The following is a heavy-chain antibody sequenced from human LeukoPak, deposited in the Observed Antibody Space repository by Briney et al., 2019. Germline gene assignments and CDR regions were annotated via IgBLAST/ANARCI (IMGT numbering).Heavy chain of an antibody. D-gene: IGHD3-22*01. J-gene: IGHJ4*02. V-gene: IGHV3-53*01. CDR3: ARASLAYDSSPFDY. CDR1: GFAVSSNY. Sequence: GGSLRLSCAASGFAVSSNYMSWVRQAQGKGLEWVSVIYSGGSTYYADSVKGRFTISRDNSKNTLYLQMNSLRAEDTAVYYCARASLAYDSSPFDYWGQGTLVTVSS. CDR2: IYSGGST.